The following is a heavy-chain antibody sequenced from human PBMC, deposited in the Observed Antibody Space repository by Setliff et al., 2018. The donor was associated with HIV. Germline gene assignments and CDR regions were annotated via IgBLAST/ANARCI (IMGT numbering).Heavy chain of an antibody. V-gene: IGHV4-61*02. D-gene: IGHD3-10*01. CDR1: GVSTNTGSFY. J-gene: IGHJ4*01. CDR3: ARVAFYGPGSHDYFDH. CDR2: IYTSGST. Sequence: SETLSLTCTVSGVSTNTGSFYWNWIRQPAGKGLEWIGRIYTSGSTSYTPSLKSRVSISVDTSKNQFSLKLNSVTATDTAMYYCARVAFYGPGSHDYFDHWGHGILVTVSS.